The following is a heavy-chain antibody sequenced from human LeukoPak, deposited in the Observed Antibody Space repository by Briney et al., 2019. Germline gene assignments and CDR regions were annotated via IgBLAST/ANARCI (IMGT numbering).Heavy chain of an antibody. V-gene: IGHV4-59*01. CDR1: GGSIRSYY. Sequence: SETLSLTCTVSGGSIRSYYWSWIRQPPGKGLEWIGYIYYSGSTNYNPSLKSRVTISVDTSKNQFSLKLSSVTAADTAVYYCARARATVRYYGMDVWGQGTTVTVSS. D-gene: IGHD4-17*01. CDR2: IYYSGST. J-gene: IGHJ6*02. CDR3: ARARATVRYYGMDV.